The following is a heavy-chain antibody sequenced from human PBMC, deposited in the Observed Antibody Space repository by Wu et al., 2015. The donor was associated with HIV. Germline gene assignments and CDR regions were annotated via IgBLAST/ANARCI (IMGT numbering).Heavy chain of an antibody. Sequence: QVQLVQSGAEVKKPGASVRVSCKTFGFTFTDSFIHWVRQAPGEGLEWMGWINPNSGWQTNYAQKSFRAGSPWTWDTSISTAYIGAEQAENLDEXRSVYYCAKRSQQKVDYDCAMKGNFDY. CDR3: AKRSQQKVDYDCAMKGNFDY. V-gene: IGHV1-2*02. CDR1: GFTFTDSF. D-gene: IGHD5-12*01. J-gene: IGHJ4*01. CDR2: INPNSGWQT.